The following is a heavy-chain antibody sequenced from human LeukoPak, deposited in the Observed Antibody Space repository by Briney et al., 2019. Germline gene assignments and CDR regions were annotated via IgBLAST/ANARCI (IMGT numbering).Heavy chain of an antibody. J-gene: IGHJ4*02. V-gene: IGHV1-69*05. D-gene: IGHD3-16*02. Sequence: ASVKVSCKASGGTFSSYAISWVRQAPGQGLEWMGGIIPIFGTANYAQKFQGRVTITTDESTSTAYMELSSLRSEDTAVYYCARGREHYDYVWGSYRHGYFDYWGQGILVTVSS. CDR2: IIPIFGTA. CDR1: GGTFSSYA. CDR3: ARGREHYDYVWGSYRHGYFDY.